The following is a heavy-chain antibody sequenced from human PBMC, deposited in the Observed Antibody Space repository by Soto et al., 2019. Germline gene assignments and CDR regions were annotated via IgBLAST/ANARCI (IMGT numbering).Heavy chain of an antibody. CDR3: AKNNQWLVPSWVDY. Sequence: GGSLRLSCAASGFTFSSYEMNWVRQAPGKGLEWVSYISSSGSTIYYADSVKGRFTISRDNSKNTLYLQINSLRAEDTAVYYCAKNNQWLVPSWVDYWGQGTLVTVSS. CDR2: ISSSGSTI. D-gene: IGHD6-19*01. CDR1: GFTFSSYE. J-gene: IGHJ4*02. V-gene: IGHV3-48*03.